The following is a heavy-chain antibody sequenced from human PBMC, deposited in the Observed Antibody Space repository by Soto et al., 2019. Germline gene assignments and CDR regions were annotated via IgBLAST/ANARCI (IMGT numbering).Heavy chain of an antibody. CDR1: GGSISSYY. CDR2: ISYSGST. D-gene: IGHD2-15*01. Sequence: SETLSLTCTVSGGSISSYYWSWICQPPGKGLEWIGFISYSGSTYYSTSLKSRVTISVDTSKSQFSLNLSFVTAADTAVYYCATMGTPATGLYFFDYWGQGSLVTVSS. V-gene: IGHV4-30-4*01. J-gene: IGHJ4*02. CDR3: ATMGTPATGLYFFDY.